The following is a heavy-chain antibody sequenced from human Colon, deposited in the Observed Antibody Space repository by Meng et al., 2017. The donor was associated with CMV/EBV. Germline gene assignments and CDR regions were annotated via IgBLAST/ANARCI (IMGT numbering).Heavy chain of an antibody. Sequence: ASVKVSCKASGYTFTDYYIHWVRQAPGQGLEWMGWINTYIGGTYYAQKFQGRVTMTRDTSITTAYMELGRLTSDDTAVYFCARAPYSGDHLTNDFWGQGTLVTVSS. V-gene: IGHV1-2*02. J-gene: IGHJ4*02. CDR2: INTYIGGT. CDR1: GYTFTDYY. D-gene: IGHD4-11*01. CDR3: ARAPYSGDHLTNDF.